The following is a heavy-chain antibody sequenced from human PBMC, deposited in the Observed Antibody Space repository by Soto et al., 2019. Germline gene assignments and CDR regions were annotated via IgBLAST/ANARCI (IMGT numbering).Heavy chain of an antibody. J-gene: IGHJ6*02. CDR3: ARQYSFYGMDV. Sequence: QVQLQESGPGLVKPSETLSLTCTVFGGSINGYYWSWIRQPPGKGLEWIGYIYYSGSANYNPSLKSRVTISADTSKNQISLKLSSVTAADTVVYYCARQYSFYGMDVWGQGTTVTVSS. CDR1: GGSINGYY. CDR2: IYYSGSA. V-gene: IGHV4-59*08.